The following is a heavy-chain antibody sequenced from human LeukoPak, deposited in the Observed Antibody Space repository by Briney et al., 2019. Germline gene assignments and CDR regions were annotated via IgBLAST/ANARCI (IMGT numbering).Heavy chain of an antibody. CDR2: IYSSGST. Sequence: PSETLSLTCSVSGASISSGSNYWGWIRQPPGKTLEWIGSIYSSGSTYYNPSLKSRVIIIIDTPKNHFSLTLSSVTAADTAVYYCARQRRVRGAKEVYYYYYYYMDVWGKGTTVTISS. D-gene: IGHD3-10*01. CDR1: GASISSGSNY. V-gene: IGHV4-39*07. CDR3: ARQRRVRGAKEVYYYYYYYMDV. J-gene: IGHJ6*03.